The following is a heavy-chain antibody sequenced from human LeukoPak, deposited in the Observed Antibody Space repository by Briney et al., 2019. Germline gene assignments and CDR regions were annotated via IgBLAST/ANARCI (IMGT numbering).Heavy chain of an antibody. V-gene: IGHV4-4*09. CDR3: ARRISSYGRVLGAYYFDY. CDR2: IYTSGST. Sequence: SETLSLTCTVSSGSLGSYYWNWLRQPAGKGLEWIGHIYTSGSTNYNPSLKSRVTISVDTSKNQFSLKLSSVTAADTAVYYCARRISSYGRVLGAYYFDYWGQGTLVTVSS. D-gene: IGHD5-18*01. CDR1: SGSLGSYY. J-gene: IGHJ4*02.